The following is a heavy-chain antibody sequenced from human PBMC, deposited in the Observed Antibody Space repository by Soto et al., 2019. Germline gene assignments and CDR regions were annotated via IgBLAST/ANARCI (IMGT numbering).Heavy chain of an antibody. J-gene: IGHJ4*02. V-gene: IGHV3-30*18. CDR3: AKDYDFWSASVNPYFDS. CDR1: GFTFAHYA. D-gene: IGHD3-3*01. CDR2: MSHDENRK. Sequence: QAQLAESGGGVVQPGTSLRLSCAASGFTFAHYAMHWVRHSPGKGLEWVAFMSHDENRKLYSDSVKGRFTISRDNSKSTLYLQMSRLRAEDTAVYYCAKDYDFWSASVNPYFDSWGLGTLVTVSS.